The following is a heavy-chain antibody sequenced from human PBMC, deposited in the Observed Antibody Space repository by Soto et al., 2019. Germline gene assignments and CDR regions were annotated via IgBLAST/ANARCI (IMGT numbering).Heavy chain of an antibody. V-gene: IGHV3-21*01. J-gene: IGHJ6*04. D-gene: IGHD2-2*01. Sequence: PGGSLRISWVLSEFIFSGLTMNWVRQAPGRGLEWVASIGSSGGYIFYADSVKGRFTISRDNAKKSLDLQINSLRAEDTAVYYCAREKKHQSLGGTFGMDVWGKGTTVTVSS. CDR3: AREKKHQSLGGTFGMDV. CDR1: EFIFSGLT. CDR2: IGSSGGYI.